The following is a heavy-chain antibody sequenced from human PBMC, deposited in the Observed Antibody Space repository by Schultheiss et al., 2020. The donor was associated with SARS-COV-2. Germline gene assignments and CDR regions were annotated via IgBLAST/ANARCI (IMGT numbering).Heavy chain of an antibody. Sequence: SLKISCAASGFTFSSYGMHWVRQAPGKGLEWVAVIWYDGSNKYYADSVKGRFTISRDNSKNTLYLQMNSLRAEDTAVYYCARQGRSWYVYYYYGMDVWGQGTTVTVSS. CDR2: IWYDGSNK. D-gene: IGHD6-13*01. CDR3: ARQGRSWYVYYYYGMDV. J-gene: IGHJ6*02. V-gene: IGHV3-33*01. CDR1: GFTFSSYG.